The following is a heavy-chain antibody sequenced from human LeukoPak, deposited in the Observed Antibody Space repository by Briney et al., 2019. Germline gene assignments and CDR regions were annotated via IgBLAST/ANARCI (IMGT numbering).Heavy chain of an antibody. Sequence: SETLSLTCTVSGGSISSYYWSWNRQPPGKGLEWIGYIYYSGSTNYNPSLKSRVTISVDTSKNQFSLKLSSVTAADTAVYYCARDRSGYSYGYGGGYFDYWGQGTLVTVSS. V-gene: IGHV4-59*01. CDR1: GGSISSYY. CDR3: ARDRSGYSYGYGGGYFDY. D-gene: IGHD5-18*01. J-gene: IGHJ4*02. CDR2: IYYSGST.